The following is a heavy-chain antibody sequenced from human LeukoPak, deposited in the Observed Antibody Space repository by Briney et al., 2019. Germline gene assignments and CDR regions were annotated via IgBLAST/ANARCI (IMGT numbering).Heavy chain of an antibody. CDR2: IYHSGST. J-gene: IGHJ3*02. V-gene: IGHV4-30-2*01. CDR3: ARGQPYCSSTSCYPGAFDI. CDR1: GGSISSGGYY. D-gene: IGHD2-2*01. Sequence: KTSETLSLTCTVSGGSISSGGYYWSWIRQPPGKGLEWIGYIYHSGSTYYNPSLKSRVTISVDRSKNQFSLKLSSVTAADTAVYYCARGQPYCSSTSCYPGAFDIWGQGTMVTVSS.